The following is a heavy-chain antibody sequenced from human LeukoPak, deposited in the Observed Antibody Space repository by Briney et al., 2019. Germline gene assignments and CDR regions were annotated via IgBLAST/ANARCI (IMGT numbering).Heavy chain of an antibody. V-gene: IGHV3-15*01. CDR1: GFTFSNAW. CDR2: IKSKTDGGTT. D-gene: IGHD3-10*01. Sequence: GGSLRLSWAASGFTFSNAWMRWGRQAPGKGVEWGGRIKSKTDGGTTDYAAPVKGRFTISRDDSKNTLYQQMNSLKTEETAVYYCTTVGDYYYGMDVWGQGTTVTVSS. CDR3: TTVGDYYYGMDV. J-gene: IGHJ6*02.